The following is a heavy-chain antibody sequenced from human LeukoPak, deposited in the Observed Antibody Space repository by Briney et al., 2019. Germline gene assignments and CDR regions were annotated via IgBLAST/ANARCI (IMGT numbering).Heavy chain of an antibody. D-gene: IGHD3-16*01. Sequence: SETLSLTCTVSSGSISGSSCDWGWIRQPPGRGLEWIGSLYYSGSTYHNPSLKRRVPIPVDTSKNPFSLTLRPLTAVDTAVVFCARGYFGNYDIRDNWFDPWGQRTLVTVSS. CDR3: ARGYFGNYDIRDNWFDP. V-gene: IGHV4-39*07. J-gene: IGHJ5*02. CDR1: SGSISGSSCD. CDR2: LYYSGST.